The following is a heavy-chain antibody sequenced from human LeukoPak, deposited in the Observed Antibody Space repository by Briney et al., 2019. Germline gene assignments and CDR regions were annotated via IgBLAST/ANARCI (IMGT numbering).Heavy chain of an antibody. Sequence: GGSLRLSCTASGLTFSTSGFKWVRQAPGKGLEWVASIGPTGSDRYHADSIKGRFTISRDNANNFLYLQMNSLRAEDTAVYYCATETNGRHYDYWGQGALLTVSS. J-gene: IGHJ4*02. CDR2: IGPTGSDR. D-gene: IGHD1-14*01. CDR3: ATETNGRHYDY. CDR1: GLTFSTSG. V-gene: IGHV3-21*06.